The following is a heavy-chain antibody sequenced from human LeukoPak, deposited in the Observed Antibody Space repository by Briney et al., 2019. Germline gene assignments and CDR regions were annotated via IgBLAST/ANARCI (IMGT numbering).Heavy chain of an antibody. D-gene: IGHD2-15*01. J-gene: IGHJ4*02. CDR2: MSPNSGNT. CDR1: GYTFTSYD. Sequence: EASVKVSCKASGYTFTSYDINWVRQATGQGPEWMGWMSPNSGNTGYAQKFQGRVTMTRSTSMSTAYMELSSLRSEDTAVYYCARDDCSGGACFGYFDSWGQGTLVTVSS. V-gene: IGHV1-8*01. CDR3: ARDDCSGGACFGYFDS.